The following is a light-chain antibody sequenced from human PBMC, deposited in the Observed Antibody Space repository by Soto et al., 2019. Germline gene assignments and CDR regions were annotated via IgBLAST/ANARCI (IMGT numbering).Light chain of an antibody. V-gene: IGKV1-5*03. CDR3: LQYSSWPTT. CDR1: QSISGW. Sequence: DIQMTQSPSTLSAYVGDRVTITCRASQSISGWLAWYQQKPGKAPKILIYKASTLAIGVPSRFTGSGFATEFTLTISGLQPDDFATYYCLQYSSWPTTFGGGTKVEIK. CDR2: KAS. J-gene: IGKJ4*01.